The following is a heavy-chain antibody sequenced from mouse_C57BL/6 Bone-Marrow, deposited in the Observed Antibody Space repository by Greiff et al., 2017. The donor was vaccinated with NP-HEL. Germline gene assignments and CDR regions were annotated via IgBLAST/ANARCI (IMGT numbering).Heavy chain of an antibody. J-gene: IGHJ3*01. V-gene: IGHV5-2*01. CDR1: EYEFPSHD. CDR3: ASSYGNSPFAY. CDR2: INSDGGSN. Sequence: EVQVVESGGGLVQPGESLKLSCESNEYEFPSHDMSWVRKTPEKRLELVAAINSDGGSNYYPDTVERRFIISRDTTQKTLYLQISSLRSEDTALYYCASSYGNSPFAYWGQGTLVTVSA. D-gene: IGHD2-1*01.